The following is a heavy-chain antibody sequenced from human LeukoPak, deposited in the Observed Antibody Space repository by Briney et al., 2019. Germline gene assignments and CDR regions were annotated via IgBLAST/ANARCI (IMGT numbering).Heavy chain of an antibody. CDR2: IYYSGST. CDR3: ARDNGLYGSGSYRTNWFDP. CDR1: GGSISSSSYY. D-gene: IGHD3-10*01. Sequence: SETLSLTCTVSGGSISSSSYYWGWIRQSPGKGLEWIGGIYYSGSTYYNPSLKSRVTISVDTSKNQFSLKLSSVTAADTAVYYCARDNGLYGSGSYRTNWFDPWGQGTLVTVSS. J-gene: IGHJ5*02. V-gene: IGHV4-39*07.